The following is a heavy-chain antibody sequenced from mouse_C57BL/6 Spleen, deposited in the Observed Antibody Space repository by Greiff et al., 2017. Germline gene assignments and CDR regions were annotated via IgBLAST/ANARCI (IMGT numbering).Heavy chain of an antibody. J-gene: IGHJ3*01. CDR3: ARKDIGYDYDRGFAY. V-gene: IGHV1-81*01. CDR2: IYPRSGNT. CDR1: GYTFTSYG. Sequence: VKLQQSGAELARPGASVKLSCKASGYTFTSYGISWVKQRTGQGLEWIGEIYPRSGNTYYNEKFKGKATLTADKSSSTAYMELRSLTSEDSAVYFCARKDIGYDYDRGFAYWGQGTLVTVSA. D-gene: IGHD2-4*01.